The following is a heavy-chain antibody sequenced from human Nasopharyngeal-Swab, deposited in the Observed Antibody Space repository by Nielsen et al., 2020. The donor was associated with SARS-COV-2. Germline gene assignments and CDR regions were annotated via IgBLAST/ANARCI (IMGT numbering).Heavy chain of an antibody. CDR2: ISYSGST. Sequence: SETLSLTCSVSGGSISSGRYYWSWIRQHPGKGLEWIGYISYSGSTYYNPSLKSRLTISGDTSKNQFSLKLSSVTAADTAVYYCTRGYYDTSGTYYSGYMGVWGEGTTVAVSS. CDR1: GGSISSGRYY. CDR3: TRGYYDTSGTYYSGYMGV. V-gene: IGHV4-31*03. D-gene: IGHD3-22*01. J-gene: IGHJ6*03.